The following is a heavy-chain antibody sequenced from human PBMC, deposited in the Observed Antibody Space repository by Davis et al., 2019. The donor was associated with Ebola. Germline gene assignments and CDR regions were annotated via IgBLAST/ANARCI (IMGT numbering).Heavy chain of an antibody. Sequence: ASVKVSCKASGGTFSSYGISWVRQAPGQGLEWMRWISAYNGNTNYAQKLQGRVTMTRDTSTSTVYMELSSLRSEDTAVYYCARDRRYSSSSRDAFDIWGQGTMVTVSS. CDR1: GGTFSSYG. V-gene: IGHV1-18*01. J-gene: IGHJ3*02. D-gene: IGHD6-6*01. CDR2: ISAYNGNT. CDR3: ARDRRYSSSSRDAFDI.